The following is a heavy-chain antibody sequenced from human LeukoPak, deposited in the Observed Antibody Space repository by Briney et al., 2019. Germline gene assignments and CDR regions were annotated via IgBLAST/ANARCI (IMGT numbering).Heavy chain of an antibody. Sequence: GESLKISCKGSGYSFTSYWIGWVRQMPGKGLERMGIIYPGDSDTRYSPAFQGQVTISADKSISTAYLQWSSLKASDTAMYYCARSSIAAAGPLDYWGQGTLVTVSS. V-gene: IGHV5-51*01. CDR3: ARSSIAAAGPLDY. CDR1: GYSFTSYW. CDR2: IYPGDSDT. J-gene: IGHJ4*02. D-gene: IGHD6-13*01.